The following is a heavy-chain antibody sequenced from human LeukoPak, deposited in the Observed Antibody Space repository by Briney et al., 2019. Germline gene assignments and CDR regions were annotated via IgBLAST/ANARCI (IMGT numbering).Heavy chain of an antibody. V-gene: IGHV1-69*05. D-gene: IGHD2-15*01. CDR2: IIPIFGTA. CDR1: GGTFSGYA. J-gene: IGHJ6*03. CDR3: ARGPRVVAATFDYYYYMDV. Sequence: SVKVSCKASGGTFSGYAISWVRQAPGQGLEWMGGIIPIFGTANYAQKFQGRVTITTDESTSTAYMELSSLRSEDTAVYYCARGPRVVAATFDYYYYMDVWGKGTTVTVSS.